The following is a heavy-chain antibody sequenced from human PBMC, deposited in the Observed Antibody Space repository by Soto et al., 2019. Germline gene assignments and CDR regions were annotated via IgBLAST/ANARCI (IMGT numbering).Heavy chain of an antibody. J-gene: IGHJ5*02. CDR1: VFTFSSYS. CDR2: ISSSSSYI. D-gene: IGHD6-6*01. V-gene: IGHV3-21*01. Sequence: GGSLRLSWAASVFTFSSYSMNWVRQAPGKGLEWVSSISSSSSYIYYADSVKGRFTISRDNAKNSLYLQMNSLRAEDTAVYYCARDLVKSIAARPGWFDPWGQGTLVTVSS. CDR3: ARDLVKSIAARPGWFDP.